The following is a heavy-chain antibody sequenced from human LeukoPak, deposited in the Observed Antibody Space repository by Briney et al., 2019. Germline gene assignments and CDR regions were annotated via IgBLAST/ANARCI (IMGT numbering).Heavy chain of an antibody. CDR1: GFTFSSYS. CDR2: ISSSSSYI. CDR3: AKDCGGDCYSRKYFQH. V-gene: IGHV3-21*04. Sequence: PGGSLRLSCAASGFTFSSYSMNWVRQAPGKGLEWVSSISSSSSYIYYADSVKGRFTISRDNSKKTLYLQMNSLRAEDTAVYYCAKDCGGDCYSRKYFQHWGQGTLVTVSS. J-gene: IGHJ1*01. D-gene: IGHD2-21*01.